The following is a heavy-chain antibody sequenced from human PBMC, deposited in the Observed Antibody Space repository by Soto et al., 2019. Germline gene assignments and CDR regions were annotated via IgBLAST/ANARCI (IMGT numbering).Heavy chain of an antibody. J-gene: IGHJ4*02. CDR2: IYSGGAT. CDR3: ARDGTYNWV. Sequence: EVQLVKSGRGLVQPGGCLRLSCAASGFTVSNNYMRWVRQAPGKGLEWVSLIYSGGATYYADSVKGRFTISRDNSKNTLYLQMNSLRAEDTAVYYCARDGTYNWVGGQGILVTVSS. CDR1: GFTVSNNY. D-gene: IGHD1-1*01. V-gene: IGHV3-66*01.